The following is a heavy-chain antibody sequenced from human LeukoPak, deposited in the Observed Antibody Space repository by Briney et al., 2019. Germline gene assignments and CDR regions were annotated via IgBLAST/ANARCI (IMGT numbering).Heavy chain of an antibody. CDR3: ARDPTRWTRYDYYYYYMDI. J-gene: IGHJ6*03. CDR1: GYTFTSYG. Sequence: AASVKVSCKASGYTFTSYGISWVRQAPGQGLEWMGWINPNSGGTNYAQKFQGRVTMTRDTSISTAYLELSTLTSDDTAIYYCARDPTRWTRYDYYYYYMDIWGKGTTVIVSS. V-gene: IGHV1-2*02. CDR2: INPNSGGT. D-gene: IGHD3/OR15-3a*01.